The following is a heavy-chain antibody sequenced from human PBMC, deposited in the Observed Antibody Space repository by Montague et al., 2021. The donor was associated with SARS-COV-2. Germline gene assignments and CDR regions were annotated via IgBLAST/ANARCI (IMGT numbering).Heavy chain of an antibody. CDR1: GFSLSTRTVG. CDR2: XYWDDDK. V-gene: IGHV2-5*02. Sequence: PALVKLTQTLTLTCTFSGFSLSTRTVGVGWIRQPPGKALEWLALXYWDDDKRYSPSLKSRLTITKVTSKNQVVLTMTNMDPVDTATYYCAHRLPAVAAFDYWGQGTLVTVSS. J-gene: IGHJ4*02. CDR3: AHRLPAVAAFDY. D-gene: IGHD6-6*01.